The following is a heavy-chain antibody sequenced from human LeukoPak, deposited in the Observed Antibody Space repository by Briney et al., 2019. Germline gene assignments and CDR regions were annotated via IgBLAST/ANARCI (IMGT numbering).Heavy chain of an antibody. J-gene: IGHJ6*03. V-gene: IGHV1-24*01. CDR3: ARGEVATITNYYYMDV. CDR2: SDPKNRET. Sequence: ASVKVSCKVSGYVLIELSTHWVRQAPGKGLEWMGGSDPKNRETIYAREFQGRVTMTRDTSISTAYMELSRLRSDDTAVYYCARGEVATITNYYYMDVWGKGTTVTVSS. D-gene: IGHD5-12*01. CDR1: GYVLIELS.